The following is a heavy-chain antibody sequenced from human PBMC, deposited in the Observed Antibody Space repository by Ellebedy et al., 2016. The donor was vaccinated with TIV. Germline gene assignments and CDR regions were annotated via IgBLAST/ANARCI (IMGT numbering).Heavy chain of an antibody. D-gene: IGHD6-19*01. J-gene: IGHJ5*02. CDR2: TSAYNGNT. V-gene: IGHV1-18*04. CDR1: GYTFTSYG. CDR3: ARGISSGWYWFDH. Sequence: AASVKVSCKASGYTFTSYGISWVRQAPGQGLEWMGWTSAYNGNTNYTQKLQGRVTMTTDTSTSTAYMELRSLRSDDTAVYYCARGISSGWYWFDHWGQGTLVTVSS.